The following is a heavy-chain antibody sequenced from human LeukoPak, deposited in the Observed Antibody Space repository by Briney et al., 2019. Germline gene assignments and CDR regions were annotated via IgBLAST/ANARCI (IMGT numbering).Heavy chain of an antibody. CDR2: INSDGSST. CDR1: GFTFSSYW. J-gene: IGHJ6*03. V-gene: IGHV3-74*01. CDR3: AKDDDGSGSYYYYMDV. Sequence: GGSLRLSCAASGFTFSSYWMHWVRQAPGKGLVWVSRINSDGSSTSYADSVKGRFTISRDNAKNSLYLQMNSLRAEDTAVYYCAKDDDGSGSYYYYMDVWGKGTTVTISS. D-gene: IGHD3-10*01.